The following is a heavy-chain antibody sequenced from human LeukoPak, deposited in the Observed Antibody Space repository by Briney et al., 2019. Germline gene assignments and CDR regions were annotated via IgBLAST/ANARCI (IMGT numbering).Heavy chain of an antibody. Sequence: PGGSLRLSCAASGFTFSSYWMSWVRQAPGKRLEWVANIKQDGSEKYYVDSVKGRFTISRDNAKNSLYLQMNSPRAEDTAVYYCARDALTYYYDSSGYYRDYWGQGTLVTVSS. D-gene: IGHD3-22*01. V-gene: IGHV3-7*01. CDR1: GFTFSSYW. J-gene: IGHJ4*02. CDR3: ARDALTYYYDSSGYYRDY. CDR2: IKQDGSEK.